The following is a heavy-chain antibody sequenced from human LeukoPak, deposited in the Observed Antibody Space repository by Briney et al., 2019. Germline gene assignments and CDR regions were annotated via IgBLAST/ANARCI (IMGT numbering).Heavy chain of an antibody. D-gene: IGHD3-16*01. CDR2: IRYDGSNK. CDR3: AKACISGPFGGVMGY. V-gene: IGHV3-30*02. CDR1: GFTFSSYG. Sequence: GGSLRPSCAASGFTFSSYGMHWVRQAPGKGLEWVAFIRYDGSNKYYADSVKGRFTISRGNSKNTLYLEMNSLRAEDTAVYYCAKACISGPFGGVMGYWGQGTLVTVSS. J-gene: IGHJ4*02.